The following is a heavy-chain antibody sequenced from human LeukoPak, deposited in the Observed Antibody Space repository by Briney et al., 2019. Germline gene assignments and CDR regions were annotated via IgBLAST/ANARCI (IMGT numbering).Heavy chain of an antibody. J-gene: IGHJ4*02. CDR2: TSGSGDTT. V-gene: IGHV3-23*01. CDR3: ARVIGATDTAH. D-gene: IGHD6-13*01. Sequence: PGGSLRHSCAASGFTFSSYAMSWVRQAPGKGLEWVSGTSGSGDTTYYADSVKGRFTISRDNSKNTLYLQMNSLRAEDTAVYYCARVIGATDTAHWGQGTLVTVSS. CDR1: GFTFSSYA.